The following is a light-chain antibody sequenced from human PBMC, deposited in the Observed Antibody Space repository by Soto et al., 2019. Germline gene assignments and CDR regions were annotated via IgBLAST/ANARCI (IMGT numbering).Light chain of an antibody. CDR2: KAS. Sequence: DIPMTQSPSTLSASVGDRVTITCRASQSINIWLAWYQQKPGKAPKLLIYKASILESGVPSRFSGSGSGTEFTLTISCLQPDDFATYYCQQYNDYSHLTFGGGTKVEIK. CDR1: QSINIW. CDR3: QQYNDYSHLT. J-gene: IGKJ4*01. V-gene: IGKV1-5*03.